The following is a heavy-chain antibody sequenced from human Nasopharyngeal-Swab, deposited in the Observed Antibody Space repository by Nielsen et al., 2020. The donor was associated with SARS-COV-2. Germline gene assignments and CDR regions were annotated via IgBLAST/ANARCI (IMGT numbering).Heavy chain of an antibody. CDR3: VRSLRQWLAHDS. J-gene: IGHJ4*02. CDR2: IYAGGDT. CDR1: GFVFGSYS. V-gene: IGHV3-53*01. Sequence: GESLKISCAATGFVFGSYSMNWVRQVPGKGLEWVSVIYAGGDTYYVDSVRGRFTISRDKSKNMVYLQMNSLTADDTAVYYCVRSLRQWLAHDSWGQGTLVTVSS. D-gene: IGHD6-19*01.